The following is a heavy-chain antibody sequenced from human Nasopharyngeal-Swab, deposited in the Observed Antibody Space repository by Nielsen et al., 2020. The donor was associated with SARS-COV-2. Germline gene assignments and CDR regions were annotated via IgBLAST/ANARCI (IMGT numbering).Heavy chain of an antibody. CDR2: ISHNSGT. V-gene: IGHV4-59*11. CDR3: AKEGATGWFDP. Sequence: SETLSLTCTFSGVSIPSQYWSWIRQPPGKGLEWIGYISHNSGTSYNPSLKSRVTMFMDTSKNQFSLRLRSVTAADTAVYYCAKEGATGWFDPWGQGTLVTVSS. CDR1: GVSIPSQY. J-gene: IGHJ5*02.